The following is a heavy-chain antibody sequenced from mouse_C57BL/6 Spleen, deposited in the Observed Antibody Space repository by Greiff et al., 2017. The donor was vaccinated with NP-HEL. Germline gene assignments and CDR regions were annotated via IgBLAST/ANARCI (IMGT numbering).Heavy chain of an antibody. D-gene: IGHD1-2*01. CDR2: ISYDGSN. V-gene: IGHV3-6*01. CDR1: GYSITSGYY. J-gene: IGHJ2*01. Sequence: DVKLQESGPGLVKPSQSLSLTCSVTGYSITSGYYWNWIRQFPGNKLEWMGYISYDGSNNYNPSLKNRISITRDTSKNQFFLKLNSVTTEDTATYYCARGLRPRDYFDYWGQGTTLTVSS. CDR3: ARGLRPRDYFDY.